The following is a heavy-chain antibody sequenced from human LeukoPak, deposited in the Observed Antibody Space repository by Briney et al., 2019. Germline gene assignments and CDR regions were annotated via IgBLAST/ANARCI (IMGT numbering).Heavy chain of an antibody. D-gene: IGHD1-26*01. CDR1: GFTFSSYS. V-gene: IGHV3-48*04. J-gene: IGHJ4*02. CDR2: ISSSSSTI. Sequence: GGSLRLSCAASGFTFSSYSMNWVRQAPGKGLEWVSYISSSSSTIYYADSAKGRFTISRDNAKNSLYLQMNSLRAEDTAVYYCARVVGELNFDYWGQGTLVTVSS. CDR3: ARVVGELNFDY.